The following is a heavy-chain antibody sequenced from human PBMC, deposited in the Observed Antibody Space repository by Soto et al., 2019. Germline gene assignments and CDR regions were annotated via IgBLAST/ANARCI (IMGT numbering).Heavy chain of an antibody. CDR1: GYTFTNYG. J-gene: IGHJ5*02. V-gene: IGHV1-18*01. CDR2: ISAYNGNT. CDR3: ARTNRMRYNWFDP. D-gene: IGHD2-8*01. Sequence: ASVKVSCKASGYTFTNYGISWVRQAPGQGLEWMGWISAYNGNTKYAQKLQGRVTMTTDTSTSTAYMELRSLRSDDTAVYYCARTNRMRYNWFDPWGQGTLVTVSS.